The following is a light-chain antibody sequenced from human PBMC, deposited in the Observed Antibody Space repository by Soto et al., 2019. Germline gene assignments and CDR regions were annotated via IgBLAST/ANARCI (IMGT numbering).Light chain of an antibody. J-gene: IGKJ5*01. CDR1: QTIMTY. V-gene: IGKV1-39*01. CDR3: QQADTFPIT. Sequence: DIQMTQSPSSLSASVGDEVTITCRASQTIMTYLNWYQQKPGKAPKLLIYAASSLQSGVPSRFSGSGFGTDFTLTISSLQPEDSAIYYCQQADTFPITFGQGTRLEIK. CDR2: AAS.